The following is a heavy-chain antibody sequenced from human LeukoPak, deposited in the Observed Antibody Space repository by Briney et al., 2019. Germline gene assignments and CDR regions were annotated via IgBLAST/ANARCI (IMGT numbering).Heavy chain of an antibody. J-gene: IGHJ4*02. D-gene: IGHD6-19*01. CDR1: GFTFSSYE. Sequence: GGSLRLSCAASGFTFSSYEMNWVRRAPGKGLEWVSYISSSGSTIYYADSVKGRFTISRDNAKNSLYLQMNSLRAEDTAVYYCARGKSSGWYLGYWGQGNLVTVSS. V-gene: IGHV3-48*03. CDR3: ARGKSSGWYLGY. CDR2: ISSSGSTI.